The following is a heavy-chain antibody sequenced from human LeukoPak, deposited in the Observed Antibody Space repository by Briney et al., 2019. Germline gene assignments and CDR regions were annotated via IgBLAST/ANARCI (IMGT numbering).Heavy chain of an antibody. Sequence: GGSLRLSCAASGFTFSSYWMAWVRQAPGKGLEWVANVREDEGDKGYADSVKGRFTISRDNGKKSLYLQMNSLTAEDTAVYYCARDVAGALDFWGQGTLVIASS. CDR2: VREDEGDK. D-gene: IGHD6-19*01. V-gene: IGHV3-7*01. CDR3: ARDVAGALDF. CDR1: GFTFSSYW. J-gene: IGHJ4*02.